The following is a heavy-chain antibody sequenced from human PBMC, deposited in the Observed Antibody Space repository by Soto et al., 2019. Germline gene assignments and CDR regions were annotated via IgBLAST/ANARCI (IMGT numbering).Heavy chain of an antibody. Sequence: QVQLVQSGAEVKKPGASVKVSCKASGYTFTTYYMHWVRQAPGQGIEWMGIISPDGGRTSYAQKFQGSVTLARDTSTSTVYMGLSSLRSEDPAVYYWATRDPGHYWGQGTLVTVSS. V-gene: IGHV1-46*01. CDR1: GYTFTTYY. J-gene: IGHJ4*02. CDR3: ATRDPGHY. CDR2: ISPDGGRT.